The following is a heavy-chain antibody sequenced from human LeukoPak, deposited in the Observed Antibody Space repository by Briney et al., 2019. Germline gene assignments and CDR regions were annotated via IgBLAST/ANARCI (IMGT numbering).Heavy chain of an antibody. V-gene: IGHV3-48*04. D-gene: IGHD6-13*01. CDR2: ISSSGSTI. CDR3: ARVSRAAAGS. CDR1: GFTFSSYA. Sequence: GGSLRLSCAASGFTFSSYAMSWVRQAPGKGLEWVSYISSSGSTIYYADSVKGRFTISRDNAKDSLYLQMNSLRAEDTAVYYCARVSRAAAGSWGQGTLVTVSS. J-gene: IGHJ4*02.